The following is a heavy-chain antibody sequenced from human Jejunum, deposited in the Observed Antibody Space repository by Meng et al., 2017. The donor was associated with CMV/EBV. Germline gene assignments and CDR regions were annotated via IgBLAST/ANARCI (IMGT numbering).Heavy chain of an antibody. D-gene: IGHD4-11*01. CDR3: ARDYSKHGMDV. V-gene: IGHV3-21*01. CDR1: GFTFSSNS. Sequence: AASGFTFSSNSMSWVRQAPGKGLEWVSSINSTSSYIYYADSVKGRFTISRDNAKNSLYLQMNSLRAEDTAVYYCARDYSKHGMDVWGQGTTVTVSS. J-gene: IGHJ6*02. CDR2: INSTSSYI.